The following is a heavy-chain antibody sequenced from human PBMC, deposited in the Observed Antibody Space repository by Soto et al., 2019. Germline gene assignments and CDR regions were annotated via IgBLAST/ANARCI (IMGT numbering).Heavy chain of an antibody. Sequence: GESLKISCNGSGYSFTNYCIGLVRQMPGKGLEWMGLIYPGDSDTRYSPSFEGQVTISADKSISTAYLQWSGLKASDTAMYYCARRKASSTTSLSFRAGFDYWGQGTLVTVSS. J-gene: IGHJ4*02. D-gene: IGHD2-2*01. CDR1: GYSFTNYC. V-gene: IGHV5-51*01. CDR3: ARRKASSTTSLSFRAGFDY. CDR2: IYPGDSDT.